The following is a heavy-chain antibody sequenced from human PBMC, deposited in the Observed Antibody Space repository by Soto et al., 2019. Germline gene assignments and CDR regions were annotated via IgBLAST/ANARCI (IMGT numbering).Heavy chain of an antibody. Sequence: QVQLQQSGPRLVEPSQTLSLTCAVSGGSISSEYFHWTWIRQSPGKGLEWIGYIHYTGSIMYNPSFKSRLTMAVDTTKNQFSLQLTSVTAADTAVYFCAREDDGGDRDYYGLDVWGQGTTVTVSS. V-gene: IGHV4-30-4*08. CDR3: AREDDGGDRDYYGLDV. D-gene: IGHD2-21*02. CDR2: IHYTGSI. J-gene: IGHJ6*02. CDR1: GGSISSEYFH.